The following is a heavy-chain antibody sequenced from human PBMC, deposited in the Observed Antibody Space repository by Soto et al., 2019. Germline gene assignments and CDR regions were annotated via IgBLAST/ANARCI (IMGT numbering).Heavy chain of an antibody. CDR2: IYNSGST. D-gene: IGHD3-10*01. CDR3: ARDVRGRNRGSYYYCGMDV. CDR1: GGSVSSTSYY. Sequence: SETLSLTCTVSGGSVSSTSYYWSWIRQPPGKGLEWIGYIYNSGSTNYKPSLKSRVTISVDTSKNQFSLNLTSVTAADTAVYFCARDVRGRNRGSYYYCGMDVWGQGTTVTVSS. V-gene: IGHV4-61*01. J-gene: IGHJ6*02.